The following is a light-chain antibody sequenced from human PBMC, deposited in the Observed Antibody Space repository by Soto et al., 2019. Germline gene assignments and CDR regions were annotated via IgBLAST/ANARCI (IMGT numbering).Light chain of an antibody. V-gene: IGLV2-14*01. J-gene: IGLJ1*01. CDR1: SSDVGAYNY. Sequence: QSVLTQPGSVSGSPGQSITISCTGTSSDVGAYNYVSWYQQHPGKAPKLMSYEVTNRPSGVSTRFSGSKSGNTASLTISGLQAEDEADYYCCSFTSGNTAYVFGTGTKLTVL. CDR2: EVT. CDR3: CSFTSGNTAYV.